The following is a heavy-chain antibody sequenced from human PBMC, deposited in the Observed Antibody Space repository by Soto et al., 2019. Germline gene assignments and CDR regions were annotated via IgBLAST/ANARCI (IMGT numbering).Heavy chain of an antibody. CDR2: IFYRGSS. V-gene: IGHV4-61*01. CDR3: AGRTVPNPWFDY. Sequence: QVQLQESGPGLVKPSENLSLNCTVSGGSVSSGSYYWSWLRQPPGRGLEWIGYIFYRGSSKYNPSLKSRVTISVDPSTNQFSLKLTSVTAADTAVYFCAGRTVPNPWFDYWGQGALVTVSS. J-gene: IGHJ4*02. D-gene: IGHD4-4*01. CDR1: GGSVSSGSYY.